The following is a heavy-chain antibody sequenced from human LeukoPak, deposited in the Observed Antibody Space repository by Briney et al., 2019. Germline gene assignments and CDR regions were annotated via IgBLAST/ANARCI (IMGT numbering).Heavy chain of an antibody. J-gene: IGHJ4*02. CDR3: ARDPPAVAANTYG. CDR2: IYSGGGT. D-gene: IGHD6-6*01. V-gene: IGHV3-66*01. CDR1: GFTVSNNY. Sequence: GGSQRLSCAASGFTVSNNYMRWVRQAPGNGLEWVSLIYSGGGTYYADAVKGRFTISRDGSKNMLYLQMDSLRAEDTAIYYCARDPPAVAANTYGWGQGTLVTVSS.